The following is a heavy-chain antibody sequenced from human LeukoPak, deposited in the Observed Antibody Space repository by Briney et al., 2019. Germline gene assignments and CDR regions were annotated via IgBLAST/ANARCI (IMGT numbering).Heavy chain of an antibody. Sequence: ASVKVSCKASGGTLSSYAISWVRQAPGQGLEWMGRIIPILGIANYAQKFQGRVTITADKSTSTAYMELSSLRSEDTAVYYCARDGGKLRNPNYYYYGMDVWGQGTTVTVSS. CDR1: GGTLSSYA. D-gene: IGHD1-26*01. J-gene: IGHJ6*02. CDR3: ARDGGKLRNPNYYYYGMDV. CDR2: IIPILGIA. V-gene: IGHV1-69*04.